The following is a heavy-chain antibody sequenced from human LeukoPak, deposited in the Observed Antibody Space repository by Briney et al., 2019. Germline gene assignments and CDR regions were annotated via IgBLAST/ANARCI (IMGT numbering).Heavy chain of an antibody. CDR1: GGSISTYY. CDR2: IYYTGST. D-gene: IGHD2-8*02. V-gene: IGHV4-59*01. Sequence: SETLSLTCTVSGGSISTYYWSWIRQPPGKGLEWIGYIYYTGSTNYNPSLKSRVTISVDTSKNQFSLKLSSVTAADTAIYYCATYRQVLLPFESWGQGTLVTVSS. CDR3: ATYRQVLLPFES. J-gene: IGHJ4*02.